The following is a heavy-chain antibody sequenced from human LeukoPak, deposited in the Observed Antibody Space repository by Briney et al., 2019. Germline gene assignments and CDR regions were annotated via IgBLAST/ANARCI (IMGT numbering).Heavy chain of an antibody. Sequence: ASVKVSCKASGHTFTNSAITWVRQAPGQGLKWMGIINPSGGSTSYAQKFRGRVTMTRDTSTSTVYMELSSLRSEDTAVYYCARGGLYSYGYGKYWFDPWGQGTLVTVSS. CDR2: INPSGGST. J-gene: IGHJ5*02. CDR1: GHTFTNSA. D-gene: IGHD5-18*01. V-gene: IGHV1-46*01. CDR3: ARGGLYSYGYGKYWFDP.